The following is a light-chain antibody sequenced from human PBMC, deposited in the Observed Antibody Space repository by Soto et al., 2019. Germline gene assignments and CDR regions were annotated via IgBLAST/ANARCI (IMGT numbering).Light chain of an antibody. CDR1: QSVSSS. V-gene: IGKV3-11*01. CDR3: QQRSNWPVT. Sequence: EIVLTQSPAPLSSSPGERATLSCRASQSVSSSLACYQQKPGQAPRLLIYGASNRAGGIPARFSGSGSGTDFTLTISSLEPEDFAVYYCQQRSNWPVTFGQGTRLEIK. J-gene: IGKJ5*01. CDR2: GAS.